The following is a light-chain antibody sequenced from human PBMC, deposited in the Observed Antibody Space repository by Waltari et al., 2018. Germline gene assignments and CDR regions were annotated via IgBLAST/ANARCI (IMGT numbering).Light chain of an antibody. V-gene: IGKV3-15*01. CDR3: QQYSNWPYT. J-gene: IGKJ2*01. CDR2: VAS. CDR1: QSVPTN. Sequence: EIVMTQSPDTLSVAPGERVILSCRASQSVPTNLAWYQQKPGQPPRLLIYVASTRATGVPARFSGSGSGTEFTLTISSLESEDFAVYYCQQYSNWPYTFGQGTKLEIK.